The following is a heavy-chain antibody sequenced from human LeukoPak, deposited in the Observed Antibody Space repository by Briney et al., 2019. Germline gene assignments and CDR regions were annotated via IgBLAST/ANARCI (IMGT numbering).Heavy chain of an antibody. D-gene: IGHD3-16*01. CDR2: MHPGSSRI. Sequence: GESLKISCRASGYNFISYWIVWVRQMPGKGLEWMGIMHPGSSRITYSPSFQGQVTFSGDKSSSTAYLQWSSPKTSDTAIYYCARLDGWGATYPLESHWFDPWGQGTLVTVSS. CDR1: GYNFISYW. V-gene: IGHV5-51*01. CDR3: ARLDGWGATYPLESHWFDP. J-gene: IGHJ5*02.